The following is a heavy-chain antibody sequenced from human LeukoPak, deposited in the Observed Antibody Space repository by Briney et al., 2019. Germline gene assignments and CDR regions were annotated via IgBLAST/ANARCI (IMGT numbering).Heavy chain of an antibody. CDR3: ARDVLITPAGPYYFDY. CDR1: GGSISNYY. J-gene: IGHJ4*02. CDR2: IYYSGTT. D-gene: IGHD6-13*01. V-gene: IGHV4-59*01. Sequence: SETLSLTCIVSGGSISNYYWSWIRQPPGKGLEWIGYIYYSGTTKYNPSLKSRVTISVDTSKNQFSLSLSSVTAADTAVYYCARDVLITPAGPYYFDYWGQGILVTVSS.